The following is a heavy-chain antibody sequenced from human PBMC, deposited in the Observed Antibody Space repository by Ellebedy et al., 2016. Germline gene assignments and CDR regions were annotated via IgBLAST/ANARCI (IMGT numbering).Heavy chain of an antibody. V-gene: IGHV3-7*01. CDR1: GFTFRNSW. CDR2: IKQDGSQK. J-gene: IGHJ4*02. CDR3: RAGGGWLSDY. D-gene: IGHD6-19*01. Sequence: GESLKISCAGSGFTFRNSWMTWVRQAPGKGLAWVASIKQDGSQKDYVDSVKGRFTISRDNAKGSLYLQMTRLRVEDTAVYYCRAGGGWLSDYWGQGTLVTVSS.